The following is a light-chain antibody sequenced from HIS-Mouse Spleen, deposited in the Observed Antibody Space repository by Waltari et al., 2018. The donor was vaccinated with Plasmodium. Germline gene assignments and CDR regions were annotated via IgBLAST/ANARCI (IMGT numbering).Light chain of an antibody. CDR3: NSRDSSGNHLGVV. CDR1: SLRSYY. CDR2: GKN. J-gene: IGLJ2*01. V-gene: IGLV3-19*01. Sequence: SSELTQDPAVSVALGQTVRITCQGDSLRSYYASWYQQKPGQAPVLVIYGKNNRPSGNPDRVSGPSSGNTASLTITGAQAEDEADYYCNSRDSSGNHLGVVFGGGTKLTVL.